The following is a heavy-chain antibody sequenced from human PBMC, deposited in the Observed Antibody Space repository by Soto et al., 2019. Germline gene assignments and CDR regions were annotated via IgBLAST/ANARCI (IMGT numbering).Heavy chain of an antibody. D-gene: IGHD6-13*01. CDR2: LNYNSGSV. J-gene: IGHJ4*02. V-gene: IGHV3-9*01. Sequence: EVQLVESGGGWVQPGRSLRLSCAASGFTFDVYAMHWVRQAPGNGLVWVSGLNYNSGSVDYADSVKGRFTISRDNAKNSLYLQMNRLRAEDTAVYYCAKDISLRGWVYLVVEYWGQGTLVTVSP. CDR1: GFTFDVYA. CDR3: AKDISLRGWVYLVVEY.